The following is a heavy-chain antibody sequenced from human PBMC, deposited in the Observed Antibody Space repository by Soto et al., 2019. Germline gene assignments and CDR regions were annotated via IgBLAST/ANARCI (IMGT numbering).Heavy chain of an antibody. CDR2: ISYDGSNK. Sequence: QVQLVESGGGVVQPGRSLRLSCAASGFTFSSYAMHWVRQAPGKGLEWVAVISYDGSNKYYADSVKGRFTISRDNSKNTLYLQMNSLRAEDTAVYYCARDTAALWLLPPEYFQHWGQGTLVTVSS. CDR3: ARDTAALWLLPPEYFQH. CDR1: GFTFSSYA. D-gene: IGHD3-22*01. V-gene: IGHV3-30-3*01. J-gene: IGHJ1*01.